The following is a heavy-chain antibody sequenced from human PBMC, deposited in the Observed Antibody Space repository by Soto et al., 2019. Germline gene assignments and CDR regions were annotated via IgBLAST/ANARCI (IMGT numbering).Heavy chain of an antibody. CDR1: GFTFSKAW. D-gene: IGHD4-17*01. CDR3: TTLDGDYPASAWYYYYVMDV. J-gene: IGHJ6*02. Sequence: GGSLRLSCAASGFTFSKAWMNWVRQAPGKGLEWVGRIKSKTDGGTTDYAAPVKGRFTISRDNSKNTLYLQMNSLKTEDTAVYYCTTLDGDYPASAWYYYYVMDVWGQGTTVTVSS. V-gene: IGHV3-15*07. CDR2: IKSKTDGGTT.